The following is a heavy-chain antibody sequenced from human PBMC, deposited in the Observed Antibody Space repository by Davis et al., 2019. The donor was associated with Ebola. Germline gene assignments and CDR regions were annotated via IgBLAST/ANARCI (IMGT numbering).Heavy chain of an antibody. D-gene: IGHD4-11*01. CDR2: MLHDGSEK. J-gene: IGHJ4*02. Sequence: PGGSLRLSCAASGFTFSNVWMAWVRLAPGKGLEWLANMLHDGSEKYSAGPVKGRFTISRDNARNSFYLQMNSLRVEDTAVYYCARDNYWKLDYWGQGILVTVSS. CDR1: GFTFSNVW. CDR3: ARDNYWKLDY. V-gene: IGHV3-7*01.